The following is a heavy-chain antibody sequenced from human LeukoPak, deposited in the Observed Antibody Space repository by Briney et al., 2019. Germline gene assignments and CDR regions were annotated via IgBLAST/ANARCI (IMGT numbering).Heavy chain of an antibody. Sequence: ASVKVSCKASGYTFTSYDINWVRQAPGQGLEWMGWINPNSGGTNYAQKFQGRVTMTRDTSISTAYMELSRLRSDDTAVYYCARGHIVVVPAAMGYWGQGTLVTVSS. CDR2: INPNSGGT. CDR3: ARGHIVVVPAAMGY. J-gene: IGHJ4*02. CDR1: GYTFTSYD. D-gene: IGHD2-2*01. V-gene: IGHV1-2*02.